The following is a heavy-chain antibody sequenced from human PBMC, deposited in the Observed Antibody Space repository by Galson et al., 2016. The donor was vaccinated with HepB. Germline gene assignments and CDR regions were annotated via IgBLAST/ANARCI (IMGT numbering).Heavy chain of an antibody. Sequence: SLRLSCAASGFTFSAFALNWVRQTPGKGLEWVARIGVYDYDRRYADSVRGRFTISRDNFKDILYLEMNGLRAEDTALYYYAMKQGIVARRSDSFDYWDQGTLVTVSS. CDR1: GFTFSAFA. CDR3: AMKQGIVARRSDSFDY. J-gene: IGHJ4*02. V-gene: IGHV3-23*01. CDR2: IGVYDYDR. D-gene: IGHD3-16*02.